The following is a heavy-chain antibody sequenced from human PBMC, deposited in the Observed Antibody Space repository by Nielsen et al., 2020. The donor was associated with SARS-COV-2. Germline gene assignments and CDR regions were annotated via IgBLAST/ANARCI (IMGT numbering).Heavy chain of an antibody. CDR3: ARDSPRVSY. CDR1: GFTFSSYS. CDR2: ISSSSSYI. J-gene: IGHJ4*02. V-gene: IGHV3-21*01. Sequence: GESLKISCAASGFTFSSYSMNWVRQAPGKGLEWVSSISSSSSYIYYADSVKGRFTISRDNAKNSLYLQMNSLRAEDTAVYYCARDSPRVSYWGQGTLVTVSS.